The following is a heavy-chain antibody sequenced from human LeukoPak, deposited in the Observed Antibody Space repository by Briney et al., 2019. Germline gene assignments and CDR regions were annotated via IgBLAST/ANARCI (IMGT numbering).Heavy chain of an antibody. J-gene: IGHJ4*02. V-gene: IGHV4-59*08. CDR1: GGSISSYY. CDR2: IYYSGST. D-gene: IGHD3-22*01. CDR3: ARSNYYDSSGAFDY. Sequence: SETLSLTCTVSGGSISSYYWSWIRQPPGKGLEWIGYIYYSGSTNYNPSLKSRVTISVDTSKNQFSLKLSSVTAADTAVYYCARSNYYDSSGAFDYWGQGTLVTVSS.